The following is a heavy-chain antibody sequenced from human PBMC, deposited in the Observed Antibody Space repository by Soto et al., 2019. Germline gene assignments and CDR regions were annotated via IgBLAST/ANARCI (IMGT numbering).Heavy chain of an antibody. D-gene: IGHD2-15*01. J-gene: IGHJ5*02. Sequence: ASVKVSCKASGYTFTSYAMHWVRQAPGQRLEWMGWINAGNGNTKYSQKFQGRVTITRDTSASTAYMELSSLRSEDTAVYYCERAGYCSGGSCYPGWFDPWGQGTLVTVSS. CDR3: ERAGYCSGGSCYPGWFDP. CDR2: INAGNGNT. V-gene: IGHV1-3*01. CDR1: GYTFTSYA.